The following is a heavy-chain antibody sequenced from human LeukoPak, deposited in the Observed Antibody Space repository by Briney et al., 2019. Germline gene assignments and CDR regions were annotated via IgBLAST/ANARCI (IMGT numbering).Heavy chain of an antibody. J-gene: IGHJ4*02. D-gene: IGHD3-22*01. CDR2: IYYSGST. CDR1: GGSISSYY. V-gene: IGHV4-59*12. CDR3: ARIGSDYYDSSGPLDY. Sequence: SETLSLTCTVSGGSISSYYWSWIRQPPGKGLEWIGYIYYSGSTNYNPSLKSRVTMSVDTSKNQFSLKLSSVTALDTAVYYCARIGSDYYDSSGPLDYWGQGTLVTVSS.